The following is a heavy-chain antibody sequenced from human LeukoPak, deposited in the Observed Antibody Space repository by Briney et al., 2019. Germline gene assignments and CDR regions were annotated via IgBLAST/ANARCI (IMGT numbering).Heavy chain of an antibody. CDR2: IYYSGST. CDR3: ARDPGLLWFGELSSFFDY. J-gene: IGHJ4*02. Sequence: PSETLSLTCTASGGSISSYYWSWIRQPPGKGLEWIGYIYYSGSTNYNPSLKSRVTISVDTSKNQFSLKLSSVTAADTAVYYCARDPGLLWFGELSSFFDYWGQGTLVTVSS. CDR1: GGSISSYY. V-gene: IGHV4-59*01. D-gene: IGHD3-10*01.